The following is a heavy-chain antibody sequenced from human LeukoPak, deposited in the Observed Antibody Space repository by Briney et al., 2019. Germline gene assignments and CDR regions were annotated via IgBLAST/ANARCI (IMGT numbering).Heavy chain of an antibody. D-gene: IGHD3-10*01. CDR2: INPNSGGT. Sequence: GASVTVSFKASGYTFTVYYMHWVRQAHGQGLEWMGWINPNSGGTNYAQKFQGRVTMTRDTSISTAYMELSRLRSDDTAVYYCASDVLWFGEIGGYWGQGTLVTVSS. V-gene: IGHV1-2*02. CDR1: GYTFTVYY. J-gene: IGHJ4*02. CDR3: ASDVLWFGEIGGY.